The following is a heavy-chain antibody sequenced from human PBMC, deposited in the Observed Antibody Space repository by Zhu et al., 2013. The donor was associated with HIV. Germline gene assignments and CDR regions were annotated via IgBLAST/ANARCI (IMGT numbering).Heavy chain of an antibody. Sequence: QVHLVQSGAEVKKPGASVKVSCKVSGYTLNELSMHWVRQAPGKGLEWMGWINPNSGGTNYAQKFQGRVTMTRDTSISTAYMELSRLRSDDTAVYYCARTPGGMDVWGQGDHGHRLL. CDR2: INPNSGGT. CDR3: ARTPGGMDV. J-gene: IGHJ6*02. V-gene: IGHV1-2*02. D-gene: IGHD2-15*01. CDR1: GYTLNELS.